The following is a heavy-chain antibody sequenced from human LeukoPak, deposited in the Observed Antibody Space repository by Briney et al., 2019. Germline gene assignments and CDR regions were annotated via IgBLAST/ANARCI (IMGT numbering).Heavy chain of an antibody. CDR1: GYTFTSHG. J-gene: IGHJ6*02. D-gene: IGHD2-2*01. CDR3: ARTVVVSGAYFYYGLDS. Sequence: GASVKVSCKASGYTFTSHGISWVRQAPGQGLEWMGGIIPMFGTANYGQKFQGRVTITADESTSTAYMELNSLRSEDTAVYYCARTVVVSGAYFYYGLDSWGQGTLVTVSS. V-gene: IGHV1-69*13. CDR2: IIPMFGTA.